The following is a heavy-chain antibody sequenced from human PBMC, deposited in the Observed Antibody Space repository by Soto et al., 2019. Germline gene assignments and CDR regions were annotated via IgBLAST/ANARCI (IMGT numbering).Heavy chain of an antibody. V-gene: IGHV3-33*01. CDR3: ARYGCSGAACYSNT. D-gene: IGHD2-15*01. CDR2: IWYDGSNK. CDR1: GFTFSSYG. Sequence: GGSLRLSCAASGFTFSSYGTHWVRQAPGKGLEWVAVIWYDGSNKYYADSVKGRFTISRDSSKNTLYLQMNNLRAEDTAVYYCARYGCSGAACYSNTWGPGTLVTVSS. J-gene: IGHJ5*02.